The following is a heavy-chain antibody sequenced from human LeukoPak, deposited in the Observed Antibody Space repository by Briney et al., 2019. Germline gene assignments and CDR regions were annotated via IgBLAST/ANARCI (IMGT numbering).Heavy chain of an antibody. CDR3: ARSPLLAYGMDV. V-gene: IGHV4-30-4*07. D-gene: IGHD2-21*01. Sequence: PSQTLSLTCAVSGGSISSGGYSWSWIRQPPGKGLEWIGYIYYSGSTNYNPSLKSRVTISVDTSKNQFSLKLSSVTAADTAVYYCARSPLLAYGMDVWGQGTTVTVSS. CDR2: IYYSGST. CDR1: GGSISSGGYS. J-gene: IGHJ6*02.